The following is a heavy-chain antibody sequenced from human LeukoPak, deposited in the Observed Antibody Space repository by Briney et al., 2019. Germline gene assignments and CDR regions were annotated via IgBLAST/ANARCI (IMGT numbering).Heavy chain of an antibody. D-gene: IGHD3-22*01. CDR2: INPNSGGT. CDR3: WYYYDSSNAVVNAFDI. J-gene: IGHJ3*02. Sequence: GASVKVSCKASGYTFTSYTIHWVRQAPGQGLEWMGWINPNSGGTNYAQKFQGRVTMTRDTSISTAYMELSRLRSDDTAVYYCWYYYDSSNAVVNAFDIWGQGTMVTVSS. CDR1: GYTFTSYT. V-gene: IGHV1-2*02.